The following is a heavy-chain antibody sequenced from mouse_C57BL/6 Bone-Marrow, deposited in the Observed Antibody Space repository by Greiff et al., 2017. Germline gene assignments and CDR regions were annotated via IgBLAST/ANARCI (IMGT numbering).Heavy chain of an antibody. V-gene: IGHV1-82*01. CDR1: GYAFSSSW. CDR3: ARGGYDAWFAY. Sequence: VQLQESGPELVKPGASVKISCKASGYAFSSSWMNWVKQRPGKGLEWIGRIYPGDGDTNYNGKFKGKATLTADKSSSTAYMQLSSLTSEDSAVXVCARGGYDAWFAYWGQGTLVTVSA. D-gene: IGHD2-2*01. J-gene: IGHJ3*01. CDR2: IYPGDGDT.